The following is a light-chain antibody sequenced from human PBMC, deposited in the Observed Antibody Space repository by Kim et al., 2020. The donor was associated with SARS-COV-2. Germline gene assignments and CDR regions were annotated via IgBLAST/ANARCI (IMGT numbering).Light chain of an antibody. Sequence: DIQMAQSPSSLSASVGDRLTITCRASQGISHSLAWYRQKPGKVPMLLIYGASTLQSGVPSRFSGSGSGTDFTLTISSLQPEDAATYYCQKYDSAPWTFGQGTKVDIK. J-gene: IGKJ1*01. CDR3: QKYDSAPWT. CDR1: QGISHS. CDR2: GAS. V-gene: IGKV1-27*01.